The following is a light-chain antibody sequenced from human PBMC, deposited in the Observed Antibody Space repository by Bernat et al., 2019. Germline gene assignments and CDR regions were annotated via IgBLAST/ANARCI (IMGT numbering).Light chain of an antibody. CDR1: QSVSNTY. CDR2: GAS. Sequence: EIVLTQSPGTLSLSPGQRATLSCRASQSVSNTYLAWYRQKPGQAPRLLISGASSRASGVPDRLTGGGSGTVFTLTIDRLEPEDFAVYYCQQYGSTPPSFGQRTRLEIK. V-gene: IGKV3-20*01. CDR3: QQYGSTPPS. J-gene: IGKJ5*01.